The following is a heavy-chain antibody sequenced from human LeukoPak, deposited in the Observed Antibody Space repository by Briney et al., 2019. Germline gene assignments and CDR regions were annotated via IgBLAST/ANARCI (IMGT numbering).Heavy chain of an antibody. CDR1: GYTFTGYY. J-gene: IGHJ3*02. V-gene: IGHV1-2*02. D-gene: IGHD6-13*01. Sequence: ASVKVSCKASGYTFTGYYMHWVRQAPGQGLEWMGWINPNSGGTNYAQTFQGRVTMTRDTSISTAYMELSRLRSDDTAVYYCAREGIAAAGTYAFDIWGQGTMVTVSS. CDR3: AREGIAAAGTYAFDI. CDR2: INPNSGGT.